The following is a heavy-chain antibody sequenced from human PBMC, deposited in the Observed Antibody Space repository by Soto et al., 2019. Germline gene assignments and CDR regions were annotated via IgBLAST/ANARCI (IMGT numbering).Heavy chain of an antibody. J-gene: IGHJ3*02. CDR2: INAGNGNT. D-gene: IGHD6-25*01. V-gene: IGHV1-3*01. CDR1: GYTFTSYA. CDR3: ARGGIAALWVAVDI. Sequence: ASVKVSCKASGYTFTSYAMHWVRQAPGQRLEWMGWINAGNGNTKYSQKFQGRVTITRDTSASTAYMELSSLRSEDTAVYYCARGGIAALWVAVDIWGQGTMVTVS.